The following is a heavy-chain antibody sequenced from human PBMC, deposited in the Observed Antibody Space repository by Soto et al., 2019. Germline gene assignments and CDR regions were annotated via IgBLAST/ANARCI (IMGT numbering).Heavy chain of an antibody. CDR1: GGSISSGAYH. V-gene: IGHV4-31*03. J-gene: IGHJ4*02. CDR2: IDYSGST. Sequence: QVQLQESGPGLVKPSQTLFLTCSVSGGSISSGAYHWTWIRQHPGKGLEWIGSIDYSGSTYYNPSPKSRLNMSIDTSSNQFSLILTSVSAADTAVYYCSRSSVLRLDCWGQRTLVTVSS. D-gene: IGHD3-3*01. CDR3: SRSSVLRLDC.